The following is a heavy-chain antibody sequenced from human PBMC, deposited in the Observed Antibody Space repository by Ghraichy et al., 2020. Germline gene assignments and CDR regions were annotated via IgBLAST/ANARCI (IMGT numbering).Heavy chain of an antibody. CDR3: ISTFQSDFFANR. D-gene: IGHD3/OR15-3a*01. V-gene: IGHV3-15*01. CDR1: GFTFSTVW. CDR2: IKSKATGGSA. Sequence: GESLNISCAASGFTFSTVWMGWVRQAPGKGLEWVGRIKSKATGGSADYGAPVEGRFTISRDDSKNRLFLQMDSLKTEDTAVYYCISTFQSDFFANRWGQGTLVTVSS. J-gene: IGHJ4*02.